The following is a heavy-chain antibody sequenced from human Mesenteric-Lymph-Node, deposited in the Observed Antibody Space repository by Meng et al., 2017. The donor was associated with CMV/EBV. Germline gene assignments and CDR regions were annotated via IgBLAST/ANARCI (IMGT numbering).Heavy chain of an antibody. J-gene: IGHJ4*02. Sequence: KTSGYTFTDYFMHWVRQAPGQGLEWMGGIIPISGIPNYAQKFQGRVTITVDESTSTTYMELSSLRSEDTAMYFCAREYYGSGSYNADYWGQGTLVTVSS. V-gene: IGHV1-69*01. D-gene: IGHD3-10*01. CDR3: AREYYGSGSYNADY. CDR2: IIPISGIP. CDR1: GYTFTDYF.